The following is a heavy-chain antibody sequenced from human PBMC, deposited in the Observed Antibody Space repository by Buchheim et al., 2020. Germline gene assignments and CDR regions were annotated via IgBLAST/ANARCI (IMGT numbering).Heavy chain of an antibody. Sequence: EVQLVESGGSLVQPGGSLRLSCAASGFTFRTYWMTWVRQAPGKGLEWVANINQLGSEKSYVGSVKGRFTISRDNAKNSLYLEMNSLRVEDTAMYYCATNLPYGDSNDYWGQGTL. V-gene: IGHV3-7*01. CDR3: ATNLPYGDSNDY. CDR2: INQLGSEK. D-gene: IGHD4-17*01. CDR1: GFTFRTYW. J-gene: IGHJ4*02.